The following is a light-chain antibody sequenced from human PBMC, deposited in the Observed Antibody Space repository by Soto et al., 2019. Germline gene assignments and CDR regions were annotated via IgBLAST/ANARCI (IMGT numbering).Light chain of an antibody. V-gene: IGKV3-20*01. J-gene: IGKJ5*01. CDR2: AVS. CDR3: QQYRPSPAIS. Sequence: LSQSPSNPSLFPGERGTPSSRGSRSVSSNYLGWCQQTPGQAPRLLIYAVSTRATGIPDRFSGSGSGTDFTLTISRLEPEDSALYFCQQYRPSPAISFGQGTRLEIK. CDR1: RSVSSNY.